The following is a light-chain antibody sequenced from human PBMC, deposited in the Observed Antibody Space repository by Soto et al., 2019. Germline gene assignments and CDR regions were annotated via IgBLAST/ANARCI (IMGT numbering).Light chain of an antibody. V-gene: IGLV1-40*01. CDR2: GNS. J-gene: IGLJ1*01. CDR1: SSNIGAGYD. CDR3: QSYDISLSGYV. Sequence: QSVLTHPPSVSGAPGQRVTISCTGSSSNIGAGYDVHWYQQLPGTAPKLLIYGNSNRPSGVPDRFSGSKSGTSASLAITGLQAEDEADYYCQSYDISLSGYVFGTGTKVTVL.